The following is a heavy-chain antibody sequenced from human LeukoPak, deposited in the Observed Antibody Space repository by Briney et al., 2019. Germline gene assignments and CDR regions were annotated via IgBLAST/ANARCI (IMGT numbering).Heavy chain of an antibody. Sequence: ASVKVSCKTSGYTFTGYYMHWVRQASGQGLEWMGWINPNSGGTNYAQKFQGRLTMTRDTSISTAYLELSRLTSDDTAVYYCARDGGMDVWGQGTTVTVSS. J-gene: IGHJ6*02. V-gene: IGHV1-2*02. CDR2: INPNSGGT. CDR1: GYTFTGYY. D-gene: IGHD4-23*01. CDR3: ARDGGMDV.